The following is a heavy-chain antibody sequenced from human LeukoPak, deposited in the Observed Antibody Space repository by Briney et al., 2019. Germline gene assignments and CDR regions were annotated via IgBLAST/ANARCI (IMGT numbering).Heavy chain of an antibody. CDR2: IYYSGST. V-gene: IGHV4-59*01. CDR3: ARSYSLRYFDWLLY. D-gene: IGHD3-9*01. J-gene: IGHJ4*02. Sequence: SETLSLTCSVSGGSISSYYWSWIRQSPGKGLEWIGCIYYSGSTNYNPSLKSRVTISVDTSKNQFSLKLSSVTAADTAVYYCARSYSLRYFDWLLYWGQGTLVTVSS. CDR1: GGSISSYY.